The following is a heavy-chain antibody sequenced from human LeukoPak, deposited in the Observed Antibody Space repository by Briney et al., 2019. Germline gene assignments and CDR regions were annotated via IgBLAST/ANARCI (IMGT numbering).Heavy chain of an antibody. CDR2: IYSGGST. V-gene: IGHV4-39*01. Sequence: PSETLSLTCTVSGGSISSSSYHWGWIRQPPGKGLEWIGTIYSGGSTYYNPSLKGRVTISIDTSNNQFFLKLNSVTAADTAVYYCARQRGKMRYFDFVALDYWGQGTLVTVSS. CDR3: ARQRGKMRYFDFVALDY. J-gene: IGHJ4*02. D-gene: IGHD3-9*01. CDR1: GGSISSSSYH.